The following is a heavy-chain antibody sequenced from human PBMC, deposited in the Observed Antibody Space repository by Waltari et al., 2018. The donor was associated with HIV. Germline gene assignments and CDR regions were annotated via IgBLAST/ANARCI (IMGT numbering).Heavy chain of an antibody. CDR2: SIPLPGTP. D-gene: IGHD1-20*01. CDR3: ARGGYNWNDGNTLKI. J-gene: IGHJ3*01. V-gene: IGHV1-69*01. Sequence: QVQLVQSGAEVKTPGSSVKVSCKASTGTFSSYSVSWVRQAPGQGLEWMGGSIPLPGTPYYAQKFQGRVTITADDSSGTSNMELNSLEALDTAVYYCARGGYNWNDGNTLKIWGQGTMVTVS. CDR1: TGTFSSYS.